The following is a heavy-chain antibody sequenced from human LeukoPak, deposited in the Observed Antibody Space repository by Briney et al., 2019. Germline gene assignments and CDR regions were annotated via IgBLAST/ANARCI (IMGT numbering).Heavy chain of an antibody. Sequence: GASVEVSCKASGYTFTGYYMHWVRQAPGQGLEWMGWINPNSGGTNYAQKFQGWVTMTRDTSISTAYMELSRLRSDDTAVYYCATSIAAAGHAFDYWGQGTLVTVSS. CDR3: ATSIAAAGHAFDY. CDR1: GYTFTGYY. J-gene: IGHJ4*02. D-gene: IGHD6-13*01. CDR2: INPNSGGT. V-gene: IGHV1-2*04.